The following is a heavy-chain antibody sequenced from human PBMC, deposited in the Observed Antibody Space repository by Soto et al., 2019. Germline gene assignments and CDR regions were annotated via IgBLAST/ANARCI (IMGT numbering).Heavy chain of an antibody. CDR3: AKGTPVITIFGVVSMGYFDY. CDR2: ISVSVSST. J-gene: IGHJ4*02. V-gene: IGHV3-23*01. Sequence: GGSLRLSCAASGFTFSSYAMNWVRQAPGKGLEWVSAISVSVSSTYYADSVKGRFTISRDNSKNTLYLQMNSLRAEDTAIYYCAKGTPVITIFGVVSMGYFDYWGQGTQVTVSS. CDR1: GFTFSSYA. D-gene: IGHD3-3*01.